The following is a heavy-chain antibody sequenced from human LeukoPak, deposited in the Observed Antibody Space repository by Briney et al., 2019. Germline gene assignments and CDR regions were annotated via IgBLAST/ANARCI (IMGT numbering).Heavy chain of an antibody. Sequence: GGSLRLSCAASGFTSDDYAMHWVRQAPGKGLEWVSGISWNSGSIGYADSVKGRFTISRDNAKNSLYLQMNSLRAEDTALYYCAKDGGIAVAGTDYWGQGTLVTVSS. D-gene: IGHD6-19*01. V-gene: IGHV3-9*02. J-gene: IGHJ4*02. CDR3: AKDGGIAVAGTDY. CDR2: ISWNSGSI. CDR1: GFTSDDYA.